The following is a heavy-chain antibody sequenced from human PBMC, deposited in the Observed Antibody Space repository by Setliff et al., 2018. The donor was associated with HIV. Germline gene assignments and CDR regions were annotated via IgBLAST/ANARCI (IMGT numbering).Heavy chain of an antibody. CDR1: GFTFSSYW. V-gene: IGHV3-7*01. Sequence: GGSLRLSCAASGFTFSSYWMSWVRQAPGKGLEWVANIKQDGSDKYYADSVKGRFTISRDNAKNSLYLQMNRLRLEDTAVYYCARGQIGYGDYDLNWFDPWGQGTLVTVSS. CDR2: IKQDGSDK. CDR3: ARGQIGYGDYDLNWFDP. D-gene: IGHD4-17*01. J-gene: IGHJ5*02.